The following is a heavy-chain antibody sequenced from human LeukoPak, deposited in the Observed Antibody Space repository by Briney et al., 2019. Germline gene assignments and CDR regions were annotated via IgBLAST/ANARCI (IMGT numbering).Heavy chain of an antibody. V-gene: IGHV4-4*07. D-gene: IGHD3-10*01. CDR2: IYTSGST. J-gene: IGHJ5*02. CDR1: GFSFSDHY. CDR3: AGGPVRGQIWFDP. Sequence: GSLRLSCAASGFSFSDHYMDWIRQPAGKGLEWIGRIYTSGSTNYNPSLKSRVTMSVDTSKNQFSLKLSSVTAADTAVYYCAGGPVRGQIWFDPWGQGTLVTVSS.